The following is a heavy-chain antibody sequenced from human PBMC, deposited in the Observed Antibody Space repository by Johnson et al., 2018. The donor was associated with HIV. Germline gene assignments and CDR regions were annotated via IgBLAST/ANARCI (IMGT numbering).Heavy chain of an antibody. Sequence: QVHLVESGGGVVQPGGSLRLSCAASGFTFSSYAMHWVRQAPGKGLEWVAVISYDGSNKYYADSVKGRFSISRDNSKNTLFLQMNSLRAEDTAVYYCARDMCSGGSCYAFDIWGQGTMVTVSS. V-gene: IGHV3-30*14. J-gene: IGHJ3*02. CDR1: GFTFSSYA. D-gene: IGHD2-15*01. CDR3: ARDMCSGGSCYAFDI. CDR2: ISYDGSNK.